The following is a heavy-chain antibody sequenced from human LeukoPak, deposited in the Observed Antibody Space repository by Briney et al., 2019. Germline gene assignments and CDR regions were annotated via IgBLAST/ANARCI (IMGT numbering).Heavy chain of an antibody. CDR1: GFTFSSYS. CDR2: ISSSSSYI. V-gene: IGHV3-21*01. Sequence: RPGGSLRLSCAASGFTFSSYSMNWVRQAPGKGLEWVSSISSSSSYIYYADSVKGRFTISRDNAKNSLYLQMNSLRAEDTAVYYCASDMVRGVISYGAFDIWGQGTMVTVSS. D-gene: IGHD3-10*01. CDR3: ASDMVRGVISYGAFDI. J-gene: IGHJ3*02.